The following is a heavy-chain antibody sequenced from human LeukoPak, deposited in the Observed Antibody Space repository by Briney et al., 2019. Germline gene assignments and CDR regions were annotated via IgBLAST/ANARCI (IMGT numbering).Heavy chain of an antibody. CDR3: ARGGAYNFDY. J-gene: IGHJ4*02. Sequence: PGGSLRLSCAASGFTFSSYGIHWVRQAPGKGLEWVADIWYDRSNENYAESVKGRFTISRDNSKNTVFLQMNSLRAEDTAVYYCARGGAYNFDYWGQGTLVTVSS. V-gene: IGHV3-33*01. D-gene: IGHD5-24*01. CDR2: IWYDRSNE. CDR1: GFTFSSYG.